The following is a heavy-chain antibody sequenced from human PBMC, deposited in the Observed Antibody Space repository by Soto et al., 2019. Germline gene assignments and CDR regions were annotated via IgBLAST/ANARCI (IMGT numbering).Heavy chain of an antibody. Sequence: HPGGSLRLSCAASGFTFSSYWMSWVRQAPGKGLEWVANIKQDGSEKYYVDSVKGRFTISRDNAKNSLYLQMNSLRAEDTAVYYCARVKGYSSSGPTDAFDIWGQGTMVTVSS. J-gene: IGHJ3*02. CDR3: ARVKGYSSSGPTDAFDI. CDR1: GFTFSSYW. V-gene: IGHV3-7*03. D-gene: IGHD6-13*01. CDR2: IKQDGSEK.